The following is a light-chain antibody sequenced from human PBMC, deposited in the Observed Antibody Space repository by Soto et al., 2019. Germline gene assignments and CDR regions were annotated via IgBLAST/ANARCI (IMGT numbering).Light chain of an antibody. CDR2: AAS. Sequence: DIQLTQSRSSLSASVGDKVTITCRGSQSIRSYLNWVQQKPGKAPKLLIFAASSLQNGGPSRFSGSGSGTDFTLTISSLQPEDFATYYCHQSFATPRTVGGGTKVDIK. J-gene: IGKJ4*01. CDR3: HQSFATPRT. V-gene: IGKV1-39*01. CDR1: QSIRSY.